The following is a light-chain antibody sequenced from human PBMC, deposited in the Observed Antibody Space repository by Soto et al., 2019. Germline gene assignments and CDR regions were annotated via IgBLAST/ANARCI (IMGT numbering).Light chain of an antibody. J-gene: IGKJ4*01. CDR2: KAS. CDR1: QSIGNW. CDR3: QQYNSS. Sequence: DIQMTQSPSTLSASVGDRVTITCRASQSIGNWLAWYQQKPGKAPKLLIYKASSLESGVPSRFSGSGSGTEFTLTISSLQPDDFATYYCQQYNSSFGGGTKVDIK. V-gene: IGKV1-5*03.